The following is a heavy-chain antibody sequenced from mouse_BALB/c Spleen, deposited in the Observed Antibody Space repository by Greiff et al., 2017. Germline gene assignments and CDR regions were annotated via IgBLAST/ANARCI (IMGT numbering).Heavy chain of an antibody. D-gene: IGHD2-1*01. J-gene: IGHJ2*01. CDR1: GFTFSNYW. CDR3: TRDGNYLDY. Sequence: EVNLVESGGGLVQPGGSMKLSCVASGFTFSNYWMNWVRQSPEKGLEWVAEIRLKSNNYATHYAESVKGRFTISRDDSKSSVYLQMNNLRAEDTGIYYCTRDGNYLDYWGQGTTLTVSS. CDR2: IRLKSNNYAT. V-gene: IGHV6-6*02.